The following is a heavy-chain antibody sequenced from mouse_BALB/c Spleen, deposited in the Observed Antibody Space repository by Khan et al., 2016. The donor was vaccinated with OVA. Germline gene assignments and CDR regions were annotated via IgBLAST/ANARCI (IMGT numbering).Heavy chain of an antibody. Sequence: EVELVESGGGLVQPGGSLKLSCATSGFTFSDYYMYWVRQTPEKRLEWVANLSNRGTTTYYPDTVRGRFTITRDNAKNTLYLQLSRLESEDTDMYYCAREGDDGGLAYRGQGTLVTVSA. V-gene: IGHV5-12*02. CDR2: LSNRGTTT. CDR1: GFTFSDYY. D-gene: IGHD2-3*01. J-gene: IGHJ3*01. CDR3: AREGDDGGLAY.